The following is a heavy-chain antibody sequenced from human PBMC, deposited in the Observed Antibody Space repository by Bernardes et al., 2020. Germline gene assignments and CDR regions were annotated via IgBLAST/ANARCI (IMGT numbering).Heavy chain of an antibody. CDR3: ARSRYDILTGYLFGGFDY. Sequence: ASVKVSCKASGYTFTSYGISWVRQAPGQGLEWMGWISAYNGNTNYAQKLQGRVTMTTDTSTSTAYMELRSLRSDDTAVYYCARSRYDILTGYLFGGFDYWGQGTLVTVSS. CDR1: GYTFTSYG. V-gene: IGHV1-18*01. CDR2: ISAYNGNT. J-gene: IGHJ4*02. D-gene: IGHD3-9*01.